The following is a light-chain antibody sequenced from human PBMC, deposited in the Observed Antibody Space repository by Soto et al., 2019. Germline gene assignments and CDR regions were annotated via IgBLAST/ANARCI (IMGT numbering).Light chain of an antibody. CDR3: SSYTTSNTLL. CDR1: SSDVGGYKY. Sequence: QSALTQPASVSGSPGQSIAISCLGTSSDVGGYKYVSWYQKHPGKAPKLMIYDVSSRPSGVSDRFSGSKSGYTASLTISGLQAEDEAEYYCSSYTTSNTLLFGGGTKLTVL. CDR2: DVS. J-gene: IGLJ2*01. V-gene: IGLV2-14*01.